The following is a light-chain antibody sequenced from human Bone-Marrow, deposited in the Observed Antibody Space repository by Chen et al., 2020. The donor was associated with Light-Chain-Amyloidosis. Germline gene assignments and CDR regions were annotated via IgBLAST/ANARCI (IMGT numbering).Light chain of an antibody. CDR2: DDS. CDR1: NIGSTS. J-gene: IGLJ3*02. V-gene: IGLV3-21*02. CDR3: QVWDRSSDRPV. Sequence: SYVLTQPSSVSVAPGRPATIACGGNNIGSTSVHWYQQTPGQAPLLVVYDDSDRPSGIPERLSGSNSGNTATLTISRVEAGDEADYYCQVWDRSSDRPVFGGGTKLTVL.